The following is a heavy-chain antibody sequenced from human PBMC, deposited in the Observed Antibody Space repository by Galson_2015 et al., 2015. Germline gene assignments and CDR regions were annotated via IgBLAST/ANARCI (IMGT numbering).Heavy chain of an antibody. CDR3: AKEVGVGGYCTGSSCSPNWLDP. J-gene: IGHJ5*02. D-gene: IGHD2-2*01. V-gene: IGHV3-30*18. Sequence: SLRLSCAASGFTFSRFGMHWVRQAPGKGLEWVAVISFDGNHQYYADSVKGRFAISRDNSKNTVFLQMNSLTAEDTAVYYCAKEVGVGGYCTGSSCSPNWLDPWGQGTLVTVSS. CDR1: GFTFSRFG. CDR2: ISFDGNHQ.